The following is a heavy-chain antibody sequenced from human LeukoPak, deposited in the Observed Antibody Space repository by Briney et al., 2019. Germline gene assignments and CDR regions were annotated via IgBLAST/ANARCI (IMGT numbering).Heavy chain of an antibody. J-gene: IGHJ4*02. Sequence: GASVKVSCKASGYTFTGYYMHWVRQAPGQGLEWMGWINPNSGGTNYAQKFQGRVTMTRDTSISTAYMELSRLRSDDTAVYYCARHYYDSSGLPYYFDYWGQGTLVTVSS. CDR2: INPNSGGT. CDR3: ARHYYDSSGLPYYFDY. D-gene: IGHD3-22*01. V-gene: IGHV1-2*02. CDR1: GYTFTGYY.